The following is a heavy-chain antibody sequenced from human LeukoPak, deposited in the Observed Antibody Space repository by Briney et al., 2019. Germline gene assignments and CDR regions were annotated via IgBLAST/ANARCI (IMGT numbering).Heavy chain of an antibody. Sequence: GGSLRLSCAASGFTFSNVWMTWVRQAPGKGLECVGRIKTTTVGGTTDYAAPVKGRFTISRDDSKNMVYLQMKSLQTEDTAVYYWTTDFFQGYSGSWGQGTLVTVSS. V-gene: IGHV3-15*01. J-gene: IGHJ5*02. CDR3: TTDFFQGYSGS. D-gene: IGHD5-12*01. CDR2: IKTTTVGGTT. CDR1: GFTFSNVW.